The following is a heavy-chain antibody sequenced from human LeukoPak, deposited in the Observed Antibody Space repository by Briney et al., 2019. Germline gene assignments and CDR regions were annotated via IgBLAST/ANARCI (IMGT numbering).Heavy chain of an antibody. V-gene: IGHV5-51*01. CDR3: ARRAKNYYDSSGFSFDF. CDR1: GYSFTSYW. D-gene: IGHD3-22*01. J-gene: IGHJ4*02. CDR2: IYPGDSDT. Sequence: GESLKISCKGSGYSFTSYWIGWARQMPGKGLEWMGIIYPGDSDTRYSPSFQGQVTISADKSISTAYLQWSSLKASDTAMCYCARRAKNYYDSSGFSFDFWGQGTLVTVSS.